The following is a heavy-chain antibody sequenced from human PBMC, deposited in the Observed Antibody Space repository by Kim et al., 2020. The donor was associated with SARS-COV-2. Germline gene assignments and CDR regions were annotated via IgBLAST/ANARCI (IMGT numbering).Heavy chain of an antibody. D-gene: IGHD6-13*01. Sequence: GGSLRLSCATSGFTFSNAWMTWVRQAPGKGLEWVGHIKSKTDGETTDYAEPVKGRFTISRDDSKNTLYLQMNSLKTEDTAVYYCTTDSFDDNSSWYLDCWGQGTLVTVSS. CDR1: GFTFSNAW. CDR3: TTDSFDDNSSWYLDC. CDR2: IKSKTDGETT. V-gene: IGHV3-15*01. J-gene: IGHJ4*01.